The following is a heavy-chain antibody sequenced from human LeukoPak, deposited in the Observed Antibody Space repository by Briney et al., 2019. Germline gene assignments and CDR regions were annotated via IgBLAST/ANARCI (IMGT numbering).Heavy chain of an antibody. CDR1: GFLFSDFIDHT. V-gene: IGHV3-21*01. Sequence: GGSLRLSCADSGFLFSDFIDHTMVWVRQAPGKGLEWVSYISSSSTSISYADSVRGRFGISRDNAQRSLYLHMNSLRDEDTAVYYCAREFSVVGNFDYWGQGTLVIVSS. J-gene: IGHJ4*02. CDR3: AREFSVVGNFDY. CDR2: ISSSSTSI. D-gene: IGHD2-21*01.